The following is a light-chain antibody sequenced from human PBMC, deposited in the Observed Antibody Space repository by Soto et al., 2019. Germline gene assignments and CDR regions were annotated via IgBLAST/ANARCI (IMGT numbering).Light chain of an antibody. CDR3: SLYTSENAYV. CDR2: EVS. V-gene: IGLV2-18*01. Sequence: QSVLTQSPSVSGSPGQSVTISCTGTSTDFVSYNRVSWYQQPPGTPPKLMLYEVSKRPSGVPDRFSGSKSGNTASLTISGLQAADEADYYCSLYTSENAYVFGTGTRSPS. CDR1: STDFVSYNR. J-gene: IGLJ1*01.